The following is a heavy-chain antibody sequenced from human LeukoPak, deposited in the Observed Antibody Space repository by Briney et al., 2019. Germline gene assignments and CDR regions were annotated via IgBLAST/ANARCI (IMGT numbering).Heavy chain of an antibody. D-gene: IGHD2-2*01. CDR3: ARDLTYIVVVPAVGY. J-gene: IGHJ4*02. Sequence: PGGSLRLSCAASGFTFSSSSMNWVRQAPGKGLEWVASISSDGRYIYYADSVKGRFTISRDNAKNSLYLQMNSLRAEDTAEYYGARDLTYIVVVPAVGYWGQGTLVTVSS. CDR2: ISSDGRYI. CDR1: GFTFSSSS. V-gene: IGHV3-21*01.